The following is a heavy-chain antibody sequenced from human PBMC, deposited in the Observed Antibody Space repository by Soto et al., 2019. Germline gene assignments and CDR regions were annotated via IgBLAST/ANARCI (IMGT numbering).Heavy chain of an antibody. V-gene: IGHV3-30-3*01. CDR1: GFTFSSYA. CDR2: ISYDGSNK. Sequence: PGGSLRLSCAASGFTFSSYAMHWVRQAPGKGLEWVAVISYDGSNKYYADSVKGRFTISRDNSKNTLYLQMNSLRAEDTAVHYCAREGLRDIVTFDYWGQGTLVTVSS. D-gene: IGHD2-15*01. CDR3: AREGLRDIVTFDY. J-gene: IGHJ4*02.